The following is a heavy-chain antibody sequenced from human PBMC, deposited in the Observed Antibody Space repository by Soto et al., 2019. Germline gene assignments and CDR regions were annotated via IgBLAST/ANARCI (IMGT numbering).Heavy chain of an antibody. D-gene: IGHD6-13*01. CDR2: INRDGSKK. V-gene: IGHV3-7*05. CDR3: ARDVSPGSSSLYLDAFDI. CDR1: GFTLSANW. J-gene: IGHJ3*02. Sequence: EVQLEESGGDLVQRGGSLRPSCAASGFTLSANWMTWVRQAPGKGLEWVANINRDGSKKSYLDSVRGRFTISRDNVGNSLYLQMDSLRADDTALYYCARDVSPGSSSLYLDAFDIWGQGTMVTVSS.